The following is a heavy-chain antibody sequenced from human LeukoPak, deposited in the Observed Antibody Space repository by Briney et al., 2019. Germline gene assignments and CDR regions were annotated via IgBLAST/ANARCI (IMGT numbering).Heavy chain of an antibody. CDR1: GLSFSSYG. CDR3: ARGGEYSSTWRYYYYMDV. D-gene: IGHD6-13*01. CDR2: ISSSGSSI. J-gene: IGHJ6*03. V-gene: IGHV3-48*04. Sequence: GGSLRLSCAASGLSFSSYGMHWVRQAPGKGLEWVSYISSSGSSIYFADSVKGRFTISRDNAKNSLYLQMNSLRAEDTAVYYCARGGEYSSTWRYYYYMDVWGKGTTVTISS.